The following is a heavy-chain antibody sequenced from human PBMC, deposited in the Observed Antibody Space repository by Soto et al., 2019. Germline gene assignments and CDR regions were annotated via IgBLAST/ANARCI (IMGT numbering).Heavy chain of an antibody. CDR1: GFAFTSSA. J-gene: IGHJ6*02. V-gene: IGHV1-58*01. D-gene: IGHD3-10*01. CDR2: IVVGSGNT. CDR3: AADPYGSGFPLGMDV. Sequence: SVKVSCKASGFAFTSSAVQWVRQARGQRLEWIGWIVVGSGNTNYAQKFQERVTITRDMSTSTAYMELSSLRSEDTAVYYCAADPYGSGFPLGMDVWGQGTTVTVSS.